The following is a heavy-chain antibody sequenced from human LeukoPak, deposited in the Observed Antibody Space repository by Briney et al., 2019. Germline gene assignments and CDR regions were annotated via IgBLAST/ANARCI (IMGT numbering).Heavy chain of an antibody. Sequence: GDPLKISCKGSGYSFTSHWIGWVRQMPGKDLEWMGIVNPDDSDTIYSPSFQGQVTISADESITTAYLQWSSLKASDTAMYYCARLRLPRGGRSSFDYWGQGALVTVSS. CDR2: VNPDDSDT. D-gene: IGHD3-10*01. CDR3: ARLRLPRGGRSSFDY. V-gene: IGHV5-51*01. CDR1: GYSFTSHW. J-gene: IGHJ4*02.